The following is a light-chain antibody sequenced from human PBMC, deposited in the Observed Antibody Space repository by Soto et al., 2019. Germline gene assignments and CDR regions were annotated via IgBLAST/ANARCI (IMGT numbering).Light chain of an antibody. Sequence: DIQMTQSPSSVSASVGDRVTITCRATQGLSGSLAWYQQKPGKAPKLLISVTSRLQSGVPSRFSGSASGTDFILTIDSLQPEDLATYYCQQGHNWPLTFGQGTRLEIK. CDR3: QQGHNWPLT. CDR1: QGLSGS. V-gene: IGKV1-12*01. J-gene: IGKJ5*01. CDR2: VTS.